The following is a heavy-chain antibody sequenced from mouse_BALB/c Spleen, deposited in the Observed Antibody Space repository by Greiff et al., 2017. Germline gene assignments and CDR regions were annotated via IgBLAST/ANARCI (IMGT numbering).Heavy chain of an antibody. J-gene: IGHJ4*01. CDR1: GYTFTSYW. V-gene: IGHV1S132*01. CDR2: IFPGTGTT. CDR3: ARRDDRYDYAMDY. D-gene: IGHD2-14*01. Sequence: QVQLQQSGAELVKPGASVKLSCKTSGYTFTSYWIQWVKQRPGQGLGWIGEIFPGTGTTYYNEKFKGKATLTIDTSSSTAYMQLSSLTSEDSAVYFCARRDDRYDYAMDYWGQGTSVTVSS.